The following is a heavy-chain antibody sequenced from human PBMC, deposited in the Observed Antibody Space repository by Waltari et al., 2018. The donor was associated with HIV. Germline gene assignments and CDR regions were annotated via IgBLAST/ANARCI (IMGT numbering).Heavy chain of an antibody. J-gene: IGHJ4*02. V-gene: IGHV3-48*01. D-gene: IGHD5-12*01. CDR2: ISSSSSTI. CDR3: ARDGTEGGGYDSLYYFDY. Sequence: NWVRQAPGKGLEWVSYISSSSSTIYYADSVKGRFTISRDNAKNSLYLQMNSLRAEDTAVYYCARDGTEGGGYDSLYYFDYWGQGTLVTVSS.